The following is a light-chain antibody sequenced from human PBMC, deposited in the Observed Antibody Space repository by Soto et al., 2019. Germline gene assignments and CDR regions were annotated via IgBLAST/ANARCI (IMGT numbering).Light chain of an antibody. CDR2: LNSDGSH. V-gene: IGLV4-69*01. Sequence: QLVLTQSPSASASLGASVKLTCTLSSGHNSYAIAWHQQQPGKGPRYLMKLNSDGSHTRGDGIPERFSGSSSGAERYLTISSLQSEDEADYYWQTWDTGSHRIFGGGTKLTVL. CDR3: QTWDTGSHRI. J-gene: IGLJ2*01. CDR1: SGHNSYA.